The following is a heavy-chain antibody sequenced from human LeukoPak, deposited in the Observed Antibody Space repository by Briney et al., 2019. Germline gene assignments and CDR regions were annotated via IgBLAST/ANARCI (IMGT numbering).Heavy chain of an antibody. CDR2: IYYSGST. Sequence: SETLSLTCTVSGGSISSYYWSWIRQPPGKGLEWIGYIYYSGSTNYSPSLKSRVTISVDTSKKHFSLKLSSVTAADTAVYYCAKRGWFGELLYGMDVWGQGTTVTVSS. V-gene: IGHV4-59*08. CDR1: GGSISSYY. CDR3: AKRGWFGELLYGMDV. D-gene: IGHD3-10*01. J-gene: IGHJ6*02.